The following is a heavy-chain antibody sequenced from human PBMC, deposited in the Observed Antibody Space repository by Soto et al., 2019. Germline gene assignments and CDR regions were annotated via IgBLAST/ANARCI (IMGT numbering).Heavy chain of an antibody. CDR3: ARLYSSGWGDGFDI. Sequence: QVQLQESGPGLVKPSETLSLTCTVSGGSISSYYWSWIRQPPGKGLEWIGYIYYSGSTNYNPSLKSRVTISVDTSKNQFSLKLSSVTAADTAVYYCARLYSSGWGDGFDIWGQGTMVTVSS. V-gene: IGHV4-59*01. CDR2: IYYSGST. D-gene: IGHD6-19*01. J-gene: IGHJ3*02. CDR1: GGSISSYY.